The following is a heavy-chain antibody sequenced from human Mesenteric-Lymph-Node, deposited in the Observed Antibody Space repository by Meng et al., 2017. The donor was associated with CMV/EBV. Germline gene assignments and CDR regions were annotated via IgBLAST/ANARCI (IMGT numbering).Heavy chain of an antibody. Sequence: GESLKISCAASGFTFSSHGMHWVRQAPGKGLEWVAFIRYDGSNEHYGDSVKGRFTISRDNSKNTLYLDMNSLRPDDTATYYCALDGQRVVLYYFDSWGQGTLVTVSS. CDR1: GFTFSSHG. V-gene: IGHV3-30*02. D-gene: IGHD3-3*01. CDR3: ALDGQRVVLYYFDS. J-gene: IGHJ4*02. CDR2: IRYDGSNE.